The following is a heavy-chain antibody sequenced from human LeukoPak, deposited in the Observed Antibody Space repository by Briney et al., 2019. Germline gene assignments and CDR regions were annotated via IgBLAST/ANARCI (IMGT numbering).Heavy chain of an antibody. V-gene: IGHV4-4*02. J-gene: IGHJ4*02. CDR1: GGSISSSNW. Sequence: PSGTLSLTCAVSGGSISSSNWWSWVRQPPGKGLEWIGEIYHSGSTNYNPSLKSRVTISVDKSKNQFSLKLSSVTAADTAVYYCARVRTYYDSSGFRLFDYWGQGTLVTVSS. CDR3: ARVRTYYDSSGFRLFDY. CDR2: IYHSGST. D-gene: IGHD3-22*01.